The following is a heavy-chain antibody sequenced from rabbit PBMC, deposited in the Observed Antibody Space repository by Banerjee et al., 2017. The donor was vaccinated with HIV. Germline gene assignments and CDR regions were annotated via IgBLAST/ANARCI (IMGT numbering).Heavy chain of an antibody. Sequence: QSLEESGGDLVKPGTSLTLSCTASGFSFSSSYWMCWVRQAPGKGLELIACINTSSGNTVYASWAKGRFTITKTSSTTVTLQMTSLTAADTATYFCAREEYVGYGYANLWGQGTLVTVS. D-gene: IGHD6-1*01. CDR1: GFSFSSSYW. V-gene: IGHV1S40*01. J-gene: IGHJ4*01. CDR3: AREEYVGYGYANL. CDR2: INTSSGNT.